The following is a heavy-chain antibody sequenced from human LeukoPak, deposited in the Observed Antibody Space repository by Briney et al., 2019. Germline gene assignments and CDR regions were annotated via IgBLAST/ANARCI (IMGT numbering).Heavy chain of an antibody. CDR2: ISGSSSYI. V-gene: IGHV3-21*01. Sequence: GGSLRLSCAASGFSFSNYAMNWVRQAPGQGLEWVSSISGSSSYIYYGDSVRGRFTISRDNARNSLYLQMSSLRAEDTAVYYCARATVTTYDAFDIWGQGTMVAVSS. CDR1: GFSFSNYA. J-gene: IGHJ3*02. D-gene: IGHD4-17*01. CDR3: ARATVTTYDAFDI.